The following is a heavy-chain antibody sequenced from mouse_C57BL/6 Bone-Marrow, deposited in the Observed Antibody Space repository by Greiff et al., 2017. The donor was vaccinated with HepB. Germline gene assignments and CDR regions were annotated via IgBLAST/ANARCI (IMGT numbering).Heavy chain of an antibody. J-gene: IGHJ3*01. CDR1: GYTFTSYW. V-gene: IGHV1-50*01. D-gene: IGHD2-4*01. Sequence: QVQLQQPGAELVKPGASVKLSCKASGYTFTSYWMQWVKQRPGQGLEWIGEIDPSDSYTNYNQKFKGKATLTVDTSSSTAYMQLSSLTSEDSAVYYCARPSYYEYDVDWFAYWGQGTLVTVSA. CDR2: IDPSDSYT. CDR3: ARPSYYEYDVDWFAY.